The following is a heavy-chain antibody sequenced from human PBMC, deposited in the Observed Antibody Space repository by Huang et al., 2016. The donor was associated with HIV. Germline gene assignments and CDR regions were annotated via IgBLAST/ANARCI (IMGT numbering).Heavy chain of an antibody. D-gene: IGHD3-16*01. J-gene: IGHJ4*02. CDR3: ARGRGDARGFLGLDF. V-gene: IGHV4-34*01. Sequence: QVQLHQWGAGLLKPSETLSLTCAVYGGSFSGPNWTWIRQTPGKGREWIGEITHSGRTNYIPSLKRRVTISLDTSKNQFSLRLRSVTAADTAVYYCARGRGDARGFLGLDFWGQGTLVTVSS. CDR1: GGSFSGPN. CDR2: ITHSGRT.